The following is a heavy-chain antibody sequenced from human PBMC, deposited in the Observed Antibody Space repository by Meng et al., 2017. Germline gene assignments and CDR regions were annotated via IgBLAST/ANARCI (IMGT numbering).Heavy chain of an antibody. CDR3: AREVVAALDY. J-gene: IGHJ4*02. D-gene: IGHD2-15*01. Sequence: QLHFPQWGAGLLKPSRTLSPTCAVYGGSFMGYYWSWIRQPPGKGLEWIGEINHSGSTNYNPSLKSRVTISVDTSKNQFSLKLSSVTAADTAVYYCAREVVAALDYWGQGTLVTVSS. V-gene: IGHV4-34*01. CDR2: INHSGST. CDR1: GGSFMGYY.